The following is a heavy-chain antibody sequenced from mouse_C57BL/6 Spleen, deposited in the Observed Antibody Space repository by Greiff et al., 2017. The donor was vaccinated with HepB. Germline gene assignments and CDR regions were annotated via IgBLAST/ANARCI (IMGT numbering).Heavy chain of an antibody. D-gene: IGHD1-1*02. Sequence: VQLQQSGAELARPGASVKMSCKASGYTFTSYTMHWVKQRPGQGLEWIGYINPSSGYTKYNQKFKGKATLTADKSSSTAYMQLSSLTSEDSAVYYCARWDVVFYAMDYWGQGTSVTVSS. CDR2: INPSSGYT. CDR3: ARWDVVFYAMDY. J-gene: IGHJ4*01. V-gene: IGHV1-4*01. CDR1: GYTFTSYT.